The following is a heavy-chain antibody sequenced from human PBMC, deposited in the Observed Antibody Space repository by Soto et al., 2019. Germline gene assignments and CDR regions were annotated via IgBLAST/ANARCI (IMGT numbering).Heavy chain of an antibody. D-gene: IGHD2-2*01. CDR2: ISYDGSNK. V-gene: IGHV3-30-3*01. Sequence: GGSLRLSCAASGFTFSSYAMHWVRQAPGKGLEWVAVISYDGSNKYYADSVKGRFTISRDNSKNTLYLQMNSLRAEDTAVYYCARDWDIVLVPAATYNWFDPWGQGT. J-gene: IGHJ5*02. CDR1: GFTFSSYA. CDR3: ARDWDIVLVPAATYNWFDP.